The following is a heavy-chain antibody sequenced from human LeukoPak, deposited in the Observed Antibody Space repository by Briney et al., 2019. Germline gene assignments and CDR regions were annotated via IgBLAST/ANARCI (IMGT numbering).Heavy chain of an antibody. CDR3: AKDPFSGGSSTSRGYFDY. V-gene: IGHV3-23*01. CDR1: GFTFSSYA. CDR2: ISGSGGST. D-gene: IGHD2-2*01. J-gene: IGHJ4*02. Sequence: GGSLRLSCAASGFTFSSYAMSWVRQAPGKGLEWVSAISGSGGSTYYADSVKGRFTISRDNSKNTLYLQMNSLRAEDTAAYYCAKDPFSGGSSTSRGYFDYWGQGTLATVSS.